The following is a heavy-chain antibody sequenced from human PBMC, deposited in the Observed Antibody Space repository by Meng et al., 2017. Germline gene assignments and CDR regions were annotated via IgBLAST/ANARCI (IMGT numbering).Heavy chain of an antibody. J-gene: IGHJ4*02. V-gene: IGHV7-4-1*02. Sequence: QWQLVHSWFALKKPGASVKVSCKASGYTFTSYAMNWVRQAPGQGLEWMGWINTNTGNPTYAQGFTGRFVFSLDTSVSTAYLQISSLKAEDTAVYYCARENRWEPPDYWGQGTLVTVSS. CDR3: ARENRWEPPDY. D-gene: IGHD1-26*01. CDR1: GYTFTSYA. CDR2: INTNTGNP.